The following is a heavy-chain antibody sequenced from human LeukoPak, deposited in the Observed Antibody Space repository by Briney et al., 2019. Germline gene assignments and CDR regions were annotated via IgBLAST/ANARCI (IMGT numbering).Heavy chain of an antibody. CDR1: GFTFSSYS. CDR3: ARDLRRDFWSGYPSPRF. CDR2: ISSSSSTI. D-gene: IGHD3-3*01. Sequence: PGGSLRLSCAASGFTFSSYSMNWVRQAPGKGLEWVSYISSSSSTIYYADSVKGRFTISRDNAKNSLYLQMNSLRDEDTAMYYCARDLRRDFWSGYPSPRFWGQGTLVTVSS. J-gene: IGHJ4*02. V-gene: IGHV3-48*02.